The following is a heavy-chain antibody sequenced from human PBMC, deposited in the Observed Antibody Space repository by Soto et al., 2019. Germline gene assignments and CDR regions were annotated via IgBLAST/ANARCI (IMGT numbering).Heavy chain of an antibody. Sequence: QVQLVQSGAEVKKPGASVKVSCKASGYTFTSYYMHWVRQAPGQGLEWMGIINPSGGSTSYAQKFQGRVTMTRDTSTSTVYMELSSLRSEDTAVYYCASQGPNDYGDYWPQNWGQGTLVTVSS. CDR2: INPSGGST. CDR3: ASQGPNDYGDYWPQN. V-gene: IGHV1-46*03. CDR1: GYTFTSYY. D-gene: IGHD4-17*01. J-gene: IGHJ4*02.